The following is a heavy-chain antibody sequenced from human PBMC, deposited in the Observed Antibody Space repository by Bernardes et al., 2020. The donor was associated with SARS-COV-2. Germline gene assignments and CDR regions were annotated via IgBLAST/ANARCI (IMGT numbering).Heavy chain of an antibody. CDR1: GFTFSSYN. Sequence: SLRLSCVASGFTFSSYNMHWVRQAPGKGLEWVSYISDSSHNIYYANSVKGRFTVSRDNAKNSLFLQMNSLSVEDTAVYYCARDWVRFGEPAVDYWGQGTLVSVSS. D-gene: IGHD3-10*01. V-gene: IGHV3-48*01. J-gene: IGHJ4*02. CDR2: ISDSSHNI. CDR3: ARDWVRFGEPAVDY.